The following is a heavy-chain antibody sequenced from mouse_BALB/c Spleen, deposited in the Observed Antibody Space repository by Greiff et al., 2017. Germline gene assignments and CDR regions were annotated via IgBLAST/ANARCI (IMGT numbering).Heavy chain of an antibody. CDR3: ARGLRPFDY. Sequence: EVQLEESGGELEKPGASVKLSCEASGYTFTGYSMNWVQQSTGKRLEWIGNIDPYYGATSYNQKFKGKATLTVDKSSSTDYMQLNSLTSDDSANYYCARGLRPFDYWGQGTSLTVSS. V-gene: IGHV1-39*01. CDR2: IDPYYGAT. D-gene: IGHD1-1*01. CDR1: GYTFTGYS. J-gene: IGHJ4*01.